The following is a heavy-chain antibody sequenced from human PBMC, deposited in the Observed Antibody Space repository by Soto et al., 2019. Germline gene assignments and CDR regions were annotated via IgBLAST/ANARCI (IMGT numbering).Heavy chain of an antibody. J-gene: IGHJ6*03. V-gene: IGHV3-74*01. CDR2: INSDGSST. Sequence: GSLRLSCAASGFTFSSYWMHWVRQAPGKGLVWVSRINSDGSSTSYADSVKGRFTISRDNAKNTLYLQMNSPRAEDTAVYYCARGYCSGGSCSGYYMDVWGKGTTVTVSS. CDR1: GFTFSSYW. D-gene: IGHD2-15*01. CDR3: ARGYCSGGSCSGYYMDV.